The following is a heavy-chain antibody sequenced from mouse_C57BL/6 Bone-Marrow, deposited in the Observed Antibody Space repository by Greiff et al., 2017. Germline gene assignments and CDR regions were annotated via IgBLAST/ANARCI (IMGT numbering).Heavy chain of an antibody. CDR3: AREPPWFAY. Sequence: QVQLQQPGAELVKPGASVKISCKASGYTFTSYWITWVKQRPGQGLEWIGDIYPGSGSTNYNEKFKSKATMTVDTSSSTAYMQLSSLTTEDSAVYYCAREPPWFAYWGQGTLVTVSA. D-gene: IGHD6-1*01. CDR2: IYPGSGST. J-gene: IGHJ3*01. V-gene: IGHV1-55*01. CDR1: GYTFTSYW.